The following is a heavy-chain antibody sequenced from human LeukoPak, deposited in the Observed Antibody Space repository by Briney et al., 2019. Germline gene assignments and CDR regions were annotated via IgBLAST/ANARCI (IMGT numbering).Heavy chain of an antibody. J-gene: IGHJ5*02. CDR1: GGSISSSSYY. V-gene: IGHV4-61*01. CDR2: IYYSGST. D-gene: IGHD6-13*01. CDR3: ARERIAAAQNWFDP. Sequence: KSSETLSLTCTVSGGSISSSSYYWGWIRQPPGKGLEWIGYIYYSGSTNYNPSLKSRVTISVDTSKNQFSLKLSFVTAADTAVYYCARERIAAAQNWFDPWGQGTLVTVSS.